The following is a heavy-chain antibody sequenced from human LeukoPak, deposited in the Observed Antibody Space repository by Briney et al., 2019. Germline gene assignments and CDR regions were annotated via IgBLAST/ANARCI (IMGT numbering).Heavy chain of an antibody. CDR3: ARDRDIVVVVAVSYYYMDV. J-gene: IGHJ6*03. CDR1: GYTFTSYG. Sequence: ASVKVSCKASGYTFTSYGISWVRQAPGQGLEWMGWISAYNGNTNYAQKLQGRDTMTTDTSTSTAYMELRSLRSDDTAVYYCARDRDIVVVVAVSYYYMDVWGKGTTVTVSS. CDR2: ISAYNGNT. D-gene: IGHD2-15*01. V-gene: IGHV1-18*01.